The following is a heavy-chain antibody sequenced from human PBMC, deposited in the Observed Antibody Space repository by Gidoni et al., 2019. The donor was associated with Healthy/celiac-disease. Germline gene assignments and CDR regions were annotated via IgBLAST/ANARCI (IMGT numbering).Heavy chain of an antibody. Sequence: QLQLQESGPGLVKPSETLSLTCTVSGGSISSSSYSWGWIRQPPGKGLECIGSIYYSGSPYYHPSLKSLVPISVDTSKNQFSLKLSSVTAADTAVYYCARHFQSVGAAAGTSASEYFQHWGQGTLVTVSS. D-gene: IGHD6-13*01. J-gene: IGHJ1*01. CDR3: ARHFQSVGAAAGTSASEYFQH. V-gene: IGHV4-39*01. CDR2: IYYSGSP. CDR1: GGSISSSSYS.